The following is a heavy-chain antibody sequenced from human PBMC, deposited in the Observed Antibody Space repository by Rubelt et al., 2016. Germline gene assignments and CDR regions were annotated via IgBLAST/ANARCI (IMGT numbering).Heavy chain of an antibody. Sequence: EVQLVQSGAEVKKPGESLKISCKGSGYSFTSYWIGWVRQMPGKGLEWMGNLYPGYSDTRYSPVFKGQVALCTDKTISTAYLQWSSLEASDTARYYCASLSSSSHDAFDIWGQGTMVTVSS. CDR1: GYSFTSYW. V-gene: IGHV5-51*01. J-gene: IGHJ3*02. CDR3: ASLSSSSHDAFDI. CDR2: LYPGYSDT. D-gene: IGHD6-6*01.